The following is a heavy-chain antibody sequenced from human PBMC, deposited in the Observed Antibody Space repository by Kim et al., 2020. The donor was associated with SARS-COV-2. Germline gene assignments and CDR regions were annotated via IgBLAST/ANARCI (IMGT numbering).Heavy chain of an antibody. Sequence: GGSLRLSCAASGFTFSSYGMHWVRQAPGKGLEWVSAICYDGSNKYYADSVKGRFTISRDNSKNTLYLQMNSLRAEDTAVYYCARPLEYCSSTICYSYWYLDLWGRGTLVPVS. CDR3: ARPLEYCSSTICYSYWYLDL. D-gene: IGHD2-2*01. CDR2: ICYDGSNK. V-gene: IGHV3-33*01. J-gene: IGHJ2*01. CDR1: GFTFSSYG.